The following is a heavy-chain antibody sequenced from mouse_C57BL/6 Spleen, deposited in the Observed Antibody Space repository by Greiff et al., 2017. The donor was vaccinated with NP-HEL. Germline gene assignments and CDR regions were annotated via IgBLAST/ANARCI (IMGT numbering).Heavy chain of an antibody. D-gene: IGHD2-3*01. Sequence: QVQLQQPGAELVKPGASVKLSCKASGYTFSSYWMHWVKQRPGQGLEWIGMIHPNSGSTNYNEKFKSKATLTVDKSSSTAYMQLSSLTSEDSAVYYCARSGDGYHFDYWGQGTTLTVSS. V-gene: IGHV1-64*01. CDR1: GYTFSSYW. J-gene: IGHJ2*01. CDR3: ARSGDGYHFDY. CDR2: IHPNSGST.